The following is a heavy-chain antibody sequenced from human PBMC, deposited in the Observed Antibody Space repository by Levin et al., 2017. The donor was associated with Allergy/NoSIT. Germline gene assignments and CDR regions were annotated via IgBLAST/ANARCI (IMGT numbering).Heavy chain of an antibody. CDR3: AKEMSGSGSYLGY. CDR2: ISNSADET. CDR1: GFTFSTYA. D-gene: IGHD1-26*01. J-gene: IGHJ4*02. V-gene: IGHV3-23*01. Sequence: LAGGSLRLSCAASGFTFSTYAMSWVRQAPGKGLEWVSYISNSADETYYADSVKGRFTISRDNSKNTLYLQMNRLRAEDTAVYYCAKEMSGSGSYLGYWGQGTLVTVSS.